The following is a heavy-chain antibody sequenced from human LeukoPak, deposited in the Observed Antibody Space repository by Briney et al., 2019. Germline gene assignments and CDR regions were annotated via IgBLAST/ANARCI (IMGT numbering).Heavy chain of an antibody. D-gene: IGHD1-1*01. V-gene: IGHV4-61*08. CDR1: GGSISSGGYY. CDR2: IYYSGST. Sequence: PSQTLSLTCTVSGGSISSGGYYWSWIRQPPGKGLEWIGYIYYSGSTNYNPSLKSRVTISVDTSKNQFSLKLSSVTAADTAVYYCARLRTTRFDYWGQGTLVTVSS. CDR3: ARLRTTRFDY. J-gene: IGHJ4*02.